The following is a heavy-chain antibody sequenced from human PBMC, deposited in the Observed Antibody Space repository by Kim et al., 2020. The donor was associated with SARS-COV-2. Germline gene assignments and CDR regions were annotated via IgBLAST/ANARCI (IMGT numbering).Heavy chain of an antibody. V-gene: IGHV3-23*01. D-gene: IGHD6-19*01. CDR3: AKEGTTSAWHFYFDH. J-gene: IGHJ4*02. Sequence: ADSVKGRFTISRDESSNRFYLQMSSLRVEDTAVYYCAKEGTTSAWHFYFDHWGQGTQVTVSP.